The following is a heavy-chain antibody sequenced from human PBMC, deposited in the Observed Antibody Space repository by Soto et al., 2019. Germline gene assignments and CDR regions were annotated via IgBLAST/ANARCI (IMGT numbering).Heavy chain of an antibody. CDR2: ISSSGNTI. CDR1: GFTFSNYY. CDR3: AREMFRLDLHWFDP. V-gene: IGHV3-11*01. Sequence: GGSLRLSCAASGFTFSNYYMSWIRQAPGKGLEWISYISSSGNTIDYADSVKGRFTISRDNAKNSLFLQMNSLRVEDTAVYYCAREMFRLDLHWFDPWGQGTLVTVSS. D-gene: IGHD1-7*01. J-gene: IGHJ5*02.